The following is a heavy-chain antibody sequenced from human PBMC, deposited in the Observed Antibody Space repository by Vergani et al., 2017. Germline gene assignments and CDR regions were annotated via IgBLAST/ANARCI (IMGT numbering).Heavy chain of an antibody. CDR1: GGSISSYY. CDR2: IYTSGST. J-gene: IGHJ4*02. V-gene: IGHV4-4*07. Sequence: QVQLQESGPGLLKPSETLSLTCTVSGGSISSYYWSWIRQPAGKGLDWIGRIYTSGSTNYNPSLTSRVTMSVDTSKNQFSLKLSSVTAADTAVYYCARADSSSHDIDYWGQGTLVTVSS. CDR3: ARADSSSHDIDY. D-gene: IGHD6-13*01.